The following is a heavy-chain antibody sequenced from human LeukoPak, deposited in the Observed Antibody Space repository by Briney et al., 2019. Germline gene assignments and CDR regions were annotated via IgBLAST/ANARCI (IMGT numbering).Heavy chain of an antibody. CDR3: VRDVSTVTTGYFDC. V-gene: IGHV3-21*01. Sequence: GGSLRLSCAASGFTFSDYNMNWVRQAPGKGLEWVSSISISSNYIYYAGSMKGRLTISRDNAKNSLYLQMNTLRAEDTAVYYCVRDVSTVTTGYFDCWGQGTLVTVSS. CDR1: GFTFSDYN. CDR2: ISISSNYI. J-gene: IGHJ4*02. D-gene: IGHD4-17*01.